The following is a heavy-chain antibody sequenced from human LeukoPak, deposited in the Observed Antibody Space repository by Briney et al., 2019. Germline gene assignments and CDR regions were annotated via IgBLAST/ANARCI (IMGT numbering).Heavy chain of an antibody. CDR3: ARGAYYYFLDV. J-gene: IGHJ6*03. CDR2: ISSSSDTI. CDR1: GFTLTSNA. Sequence: GGSLRLSCGASGFTLTSNAMYWVRQAPGRGLEWVSYISSSSDTIYYADSVRGRFTISRDNAKNSLYLQMNSLRAEDTAVYYCARGAYYYFLDVWGKGTTVTISS. V-gene: IGHV3-48*04.